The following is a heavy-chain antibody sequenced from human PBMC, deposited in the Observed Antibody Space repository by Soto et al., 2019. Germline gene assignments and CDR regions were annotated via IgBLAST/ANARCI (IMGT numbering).Heavy chain of an antibody. CDR2: IYYDGNS. D-gene: IGHD5-12*01. CDR3: ARDRRWLPRGPNNWLDL. J-gene: IGHJ5*02. CDR1: GGSINSGDYY. V-gene: IGHV4-30-4*01. Sequence: PSETLSLTCTVSGGSINSGDYYWTWVRQPPGKGLEWIGYIYYDGNSQHNPSLKRRVTMSIDTSKNQFSLNLSSVTAADTAVYYCARDRRWLPRGPNNWLDLWGQGTQVTVSS.